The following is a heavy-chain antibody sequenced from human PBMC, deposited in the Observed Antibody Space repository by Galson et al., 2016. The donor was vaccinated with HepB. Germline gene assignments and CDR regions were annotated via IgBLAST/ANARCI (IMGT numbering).Heavy chain of an antibody. CDR3: ARVGVLRFLEWLTPPCFDP. J-gene: IGHJ5*02. V-gene: IGHV1-18*04. CDR1: GYTFTSYS. Sequence: SVKVSCKASGYTFTSYSISWVRQAPGQGLEWMGWISACNGNTKYAQKLQGRVTMTTDTSTSTGYMELRSLRSDDTAVYYCARVGVLRFLEWLTPPCFDPWGQGTLVTVSS. CDR2: ISACNGNT. D-gene: IGHD3-3*01.